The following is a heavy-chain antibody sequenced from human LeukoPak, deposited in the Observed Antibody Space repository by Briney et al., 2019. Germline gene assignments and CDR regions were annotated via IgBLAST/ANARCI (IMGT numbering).Heavy chain of an antibody. Sequence: ASVKVSCKASGYTFTDYFMNWVRQAPGQGLEWMGWINPNSGGTNYAQKFQGRVTMTRDMSTSTVYMELSSLRSEDTAVYYCASSFYDLLVYFDYWGQGTLVTVSS. CDR2: INPNSGGT. V-gene: IGHV1-2*02. D-gene: IGHD5/OR15-5a*01. CDR3: ASSFYDLLVYFDY. CDR1: GYTFTDYF. J-gene: IGHJ4*02.